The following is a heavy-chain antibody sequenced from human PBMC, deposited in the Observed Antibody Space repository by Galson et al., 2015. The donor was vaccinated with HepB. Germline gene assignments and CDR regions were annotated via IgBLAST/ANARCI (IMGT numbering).Heavy chain of an antibody. Sequence: ASGYTFTSYGISWVRQAPGQGLEWMGWISAYNGNTNYAQKLQGRVTMTTDTSTSTAYMELRSLRSDDTAVYYCARDRAGQGWFDPWGQGTLVTVSS. J-gene: IGHJ5*02. CDR2: ISAYNGNT. V-gene: IGHV1-18*04. CDR1: GYTFTSYG. D-gene: IGHD6-13*01. CDR3: ARDRAGQGWFDP.